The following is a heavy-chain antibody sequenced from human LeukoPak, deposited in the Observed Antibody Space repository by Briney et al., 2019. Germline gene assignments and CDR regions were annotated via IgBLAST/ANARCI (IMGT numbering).Heavy chain of an antibody. V-gene: IGHV1-3*01. Sequence: ASVKVSRKASGYTFTSYAMQWVRQAPGQRLEWMGRINAGHGDTKYSQKFQGRVTITRDTSASTAYMELSSLRSEDTAVYYCARGAGFAEPLPEYWGQGTLLTVSS. CDR1: GYTFTSYA. J-gene: IGHJ4*02. CDR3: ARGAGFAEPLPEY. CDR2: INAGHGDT. D-gene: IGHD1-14*01.